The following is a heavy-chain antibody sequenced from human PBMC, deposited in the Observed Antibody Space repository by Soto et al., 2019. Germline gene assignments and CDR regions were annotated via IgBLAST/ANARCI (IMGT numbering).Heavy chain of an antibody. V-gene: IGHV4-4*07. CDR3: ARDQGVAAAGITWFDP. J-gene: IGHJ5*02. CDR2: IHSSGST. CDR1: GASMNSYH. D-gene: IGHD6-13*01. Sequence: NPSETLSLTCTVSGASMNSYHWSWIRQPAGKGLEWIGHIHSSGSTNYNPSLKSRVTMSVDTSKNQFSLGLMSLTAVDTAVYYCARDQGVAAAGITWFDPWGQGSLVTVSS.